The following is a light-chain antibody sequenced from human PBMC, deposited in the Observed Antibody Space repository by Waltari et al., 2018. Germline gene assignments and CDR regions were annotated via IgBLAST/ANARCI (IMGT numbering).Light chain of an antibody. Sequence: SYELTQPPSVSVSPGQTARITCSGDALPKQYAYWYQQKPGQAPELVIYKDSERPSGIPERFSGSSSVTSVTLTIRGVQAEDEADYYCQSAHSSGTYVVFGGGTKLTVL. CDR1: ALPKQY. V-gene: IGLV3-25*03. CDR2: KDS. CDR3: QSAHSSGTYVV. J-gene: IGLJ2*01.